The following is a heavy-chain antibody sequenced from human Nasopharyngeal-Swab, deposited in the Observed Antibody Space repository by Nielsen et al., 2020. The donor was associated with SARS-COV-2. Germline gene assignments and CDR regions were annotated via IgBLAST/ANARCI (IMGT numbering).Heavy chain of an antibody. CDR3: ARDPYSSSLPALYYYYYGMDV. D-gene: IGHD6-13*01. CDR1: GYTFTSYG. Sequence: ASVKVSCKASGYTFTSYGISWVRQAPGQGLEWMGWISAYNGNTNYVQKIQGRVTMTTDTSTSTAYMELRSLRSDDTAVYYCARDPYSSSLPALYYYYYGMDVWGQGTTVTVPS. CDR2: ISAYNGNT. V-gene: IGHV1-18*01. J-gene: IGHJ6*02.